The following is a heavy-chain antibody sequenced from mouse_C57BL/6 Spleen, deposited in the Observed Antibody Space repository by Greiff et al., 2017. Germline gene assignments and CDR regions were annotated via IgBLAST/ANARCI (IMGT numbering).Heavy chain of an antibody. CDR3: TTRTIYYGNYGSDY. D-gene: IGHD2-1*01. Sequence: EVQLQQSGAELVRPGASVKLSCTASGFNIKDDYMHWVKQRPEQGLEWIGWIDPENGDTEYASKFQGKATITADTSSNTAYLQLSSLTSEDTAVYYCTTRTIYYGNYGSDYWGQGTTLTVSS. CDR2: IDPENGDT. CDR1: GFNIKDDY. J-gene: IGHJ2*01. V-gene: IGHV14-4*01.